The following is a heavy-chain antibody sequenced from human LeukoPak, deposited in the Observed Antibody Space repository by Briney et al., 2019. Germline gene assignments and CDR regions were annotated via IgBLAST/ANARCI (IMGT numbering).Heavy chain of an antibody. D-gene: IGHD5-18*01. V-gene: IGHV3-30*18. CDR2: ISYDGSNK. CDR1: GFTFSRYG. CDR3: AKDRIQLWSDAFDI. J-gene: IGHJ3*02. Sequence: PGGSLRLSCAASGFTFSRYGMHWVRQAPGKGLEWVAVISYDGSNKYYADSVKGRFTISRDNSKNTLYLQMNSLRAEDTAVYYCAKDRIQLWSDAFDIWGQGTMVTVSS.